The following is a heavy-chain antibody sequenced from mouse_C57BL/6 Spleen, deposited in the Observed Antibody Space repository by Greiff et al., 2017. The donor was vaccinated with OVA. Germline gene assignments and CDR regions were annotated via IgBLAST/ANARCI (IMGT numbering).Heavy chain of an antibody. CDR2: IDPSDSYT. Sequence: QVQLQQPGAELVKPGASVKLSCKASGYTFTSYWMQWVKQRPGQGLEWIGEIDPSDSYTNYNQKFKGKATLTVDTSSSTAYMQLSSLTSEDSAVXYCGGGGGGYWGQGTTLTVSS. CDR3: GGGGGGY. J-gene: IGHJ2*01. V-gene: IGHV1-50*01. CDR1: GYTFTSYW.